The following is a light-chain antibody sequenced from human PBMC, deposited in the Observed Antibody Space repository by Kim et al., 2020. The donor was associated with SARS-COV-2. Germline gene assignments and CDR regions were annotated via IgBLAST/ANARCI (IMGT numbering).Light chain of an antibody. J-gene: IGKJ4*01. CDR1: QSILYSSNNKNY. Sequence: DIVMMQSPDSLAVSLGERATINCKSSQSILYSSNNKNYVAWYQQKPGQPPKLLIYWASTRESGVPDRFSGSGSGTDFTLTISSLQAEDMAVYYCQQYYSSPLTFGGGTKVEI. V-gene: IGKV4-1*01. CDR2: WAS. CDR3: QQYYSSPLT.